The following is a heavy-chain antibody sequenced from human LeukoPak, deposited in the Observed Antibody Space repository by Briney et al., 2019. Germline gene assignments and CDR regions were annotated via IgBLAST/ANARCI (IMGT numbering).Heavy chain of an antibody. D-gene: IGHD2-8*02. J-gene: IGHJ6*03. CDR1: GGSISSYY. V-gene: IGHV4-4*07. Sequence: SETLSLTCTVSGGSISSYYWSWIRQPAGKGLEWIGRIYTSGSTNYNPSLKSRVTMSVDTSKNQFSLKLSSVTAADTAVYYCARAGGTKDLETHYMDVWGKGTTVTVSS. CDR3: ARAGGTKDLETHYMDV. CDR2: IYTSGST.